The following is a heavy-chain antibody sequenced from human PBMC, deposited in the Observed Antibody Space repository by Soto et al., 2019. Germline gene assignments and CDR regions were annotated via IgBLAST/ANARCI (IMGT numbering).Heavy chain of an antibody. CDR2: ISYSGST. D-gene: IGHD3-22*01. Sequence: QVQLQESGPGLVKPSQTLSLTCTVSGGSISSGSYYWSWIRQHPGKGLEWIGYISYSGSTYYNPSPWSRANMSVDTSKHQFSLKLNSVTAADTAVYYCARRENYRDTSGYYGFFDYWGQGTLVTVSS. V-gene: IGHV4-31*03. CDR3: ARRENYRDTSGYYGFFDY. J-gene: IGHJ4*02. CDR1: GGSISSGSYY.